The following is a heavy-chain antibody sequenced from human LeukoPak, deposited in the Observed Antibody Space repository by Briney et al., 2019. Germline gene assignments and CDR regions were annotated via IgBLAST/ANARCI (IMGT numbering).Heavy chain of an antibody. D-gene: IGHD6-6*01. CDR1: GGSISSSSYS. Sequence: SETLSLTCTVSGGSISSSSYSWGWIRQPPGEGLEWIGSIYYSGNTYYNPSLKSRVTISVDTSKNQFSLKLSSVIAADTAVYYCAKAFGSSGPNFDYWGQGTLVTVSS. CDR3: AKAFGSSGPNFDY. CDR2: IYYSGNT. J-gene: IGHJ4*02. V-gene: IGHV4-39*07.